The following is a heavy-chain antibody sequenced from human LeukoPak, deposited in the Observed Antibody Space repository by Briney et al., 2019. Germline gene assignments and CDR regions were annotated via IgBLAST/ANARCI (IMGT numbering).Heavy chain of an antibody. D-gene: IGHD3-10*01. CDR3: AKDSVWFGDLLN. CDR1: GFRFSGVD. V-gene: IGHV3-48*03. Sequence: GGSLRLSCAASGFRFSGVDMNWVRQAPGKGLEWIAHIGTSVNAIYYADSVKGRFTISRDNARDSLSLQMDSLRVEDTAVYYCAKDSVWFGDLLNWGQGALVIVSS. CDR2: IGTSVNAI. J-gene: IGHJ4*02.